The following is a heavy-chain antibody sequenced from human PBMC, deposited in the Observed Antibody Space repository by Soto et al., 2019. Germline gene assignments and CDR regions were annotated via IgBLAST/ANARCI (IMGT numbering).Heavy chain of an antibody. D-gene: IGHD6-6*01. J-gene: IGHJ4*02. Sequence: QVHLQESGPGLVKPSQTLSLTCTISGDSISSGDHYWSWIRHPPGKGLEWIGYIYSSGTTYSRPSLQSRVTISLDTSKTQFSLKLTSVAAADAAVYYCARGAYSDSSSSFDYWGQGTLVPVSS. CDR2: IYSSGTT. CDR3: ARGAYSDSSSSFDY. V-gene: IGHV4-30-4*01. CDR1: GDSISSGDHY.